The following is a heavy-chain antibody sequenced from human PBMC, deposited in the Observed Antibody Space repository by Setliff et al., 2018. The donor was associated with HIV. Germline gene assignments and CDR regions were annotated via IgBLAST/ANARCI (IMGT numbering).Heavy chain of an antibody. J-gene: IGHJ5*02. CDR2: IHPGDPDA. D-gene: IGHD3-22*01. V-gene: IGHV5-51*01. Sequence: GESLKISCQGSGYSFTGNWIAWVRQMPGKGLEWMGIIHPGDPDARYSPSFLGQVTISADKSISTAYLQWSSLKASDTAMYYCARLTYYYDSSGYYPNWFDPWGQGTLVTVSS. CDR3: ARLTYYYDSSGYYPNWFDP. CDR1: GYSFTGNW.